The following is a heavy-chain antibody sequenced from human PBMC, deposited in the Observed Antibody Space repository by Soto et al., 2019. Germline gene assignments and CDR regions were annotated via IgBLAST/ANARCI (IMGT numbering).Heavy chain of an antibody. CDR1: GGNFGDYY. D-gene: IGHD2-15*01. CDR2: INHSGST. Sequence: ASQTHSLSYAVYGGNFGDYYWSWIRQPPGKGLEWIGEINHSGSTNYNPSLKSRVTISVDTSKNQFSLKLSSVTAADTAVYYCARGPVVVAATPFAPFDYWGQGTLVTVSS. V-gene: IGHV4-34*01. J-gene: IGHJ4*02. CDR3: ARGPVVVAATPFAPFDY.